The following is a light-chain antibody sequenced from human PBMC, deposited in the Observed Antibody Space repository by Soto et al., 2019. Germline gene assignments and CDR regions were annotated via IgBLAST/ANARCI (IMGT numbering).Light chain of an antibody. Sequence: DIQMTQSPSTLSASVGDRVTITCRASQSISSWLAWYQQKPGKAPKLLIYTASSLESGVPSRFSGSGSGIEFTLTISSLQPDDFATYYCQQYNRYWTFGQGTKVEIK. J-gene: IGKJ1*01. V-gene: IGKV1-5*03. CDR2: TAS. CDR1: QSISSW. CDR3: QQYNRYWT.